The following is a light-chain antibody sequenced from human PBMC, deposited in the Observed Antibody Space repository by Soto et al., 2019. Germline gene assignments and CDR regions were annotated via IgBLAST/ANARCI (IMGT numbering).Light chain of an antibody. CDR2: GAF. CDR3: QQYHSWPHT. Sequence: ETVLTQSPATLSVSPGERATFSGKASQSVTTNLAWYQQKPGQVPRLLIDGAFTRATGIPARFSGSGSGTEFTLSISSLQSEDFAIYQCQQYHSWPHTFGQGTKLEIK. J-gene: IGKJ2*01. V-gene: IGKV3-15*01. CDR1: QSVTTN.